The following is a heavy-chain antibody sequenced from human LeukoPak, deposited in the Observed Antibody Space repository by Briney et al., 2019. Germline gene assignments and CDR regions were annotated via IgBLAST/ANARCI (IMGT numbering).Heavy chain of an antibody. V-gene: IGHV1-2*06. CDR1: GYTFTGYY. J-gene: IGHJ4*02. D-gene: IGHD3-9*01. CDR2: INPNSGGT. CDR3: ARAHYDILTGYYPNYFDY. Sequence: GALVKVSCKASGYTFTGYYMHWVRQAPGQGLEWMGRINPNSGGTNYAQKFQGRVTMTRDTSISTAYMELSRLRSDDTAVYCCARAHYDILTGYYPNYFDYWGQGTLVTVSS.